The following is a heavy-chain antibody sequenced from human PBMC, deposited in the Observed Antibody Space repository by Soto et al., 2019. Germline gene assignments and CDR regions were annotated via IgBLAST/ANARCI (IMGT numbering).Heavy chain of an antibody. Sequence: SGKVSCNASGGTFSSYAISCVRRAPGQVLEWMGGIIPIFGTANYAQKFQGRVTITADESTSTAYMELSSLRSEDTAVYYCAREIHTMVRGPYGMDVWGQGTTVTVSS. CDR3: AREIHTMVRGPYGMDV. J-gene: IGHJ6*02. CDR1: GGTFSSYA. CDR2: IIPIFGTA. V-gene: IGHV1-69*13. D-gene: IGHD3-10*01.